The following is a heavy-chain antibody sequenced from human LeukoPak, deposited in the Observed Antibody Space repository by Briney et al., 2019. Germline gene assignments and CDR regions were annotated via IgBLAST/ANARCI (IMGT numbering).Heavy chain of an antibody. D-gene: IGHD1-1*01. V-gene: IGHV1-2*02. J-gene: IGHJ4*02. CDR3: ARHPPGDQGLPFDY. CDR2: INPNSGGT. CDR1: GYTFTGYY. Sequence: ASVKVSCKASGYTFTGYYMRWVRQAPGQGLEWMGGINPNSGGTNYAQKFQGRVTMTRDTSISTAYMELSRLRSDDTAVYYCARHPPGDQGLPFDYWGQGTLVTVSS.